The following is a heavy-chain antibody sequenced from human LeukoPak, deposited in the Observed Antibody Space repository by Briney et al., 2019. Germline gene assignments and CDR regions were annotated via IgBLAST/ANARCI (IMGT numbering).Heavy chain of an antibody. CDR2: INPSGGGT. CDR3: ATRGGYSSGWAY. D-gene: IGHD6-19*01. CDR1: GYSFTSYH. J-gene: IGHJ4*02. Sequence: GASVKVSCKASGYSFTSYHMHWVRQAPGQGLEWMGIINPSGGGTSYAQKFQGRVTMTRDTSTSTVYMELSSLRSEDTAVYYCATRGGYSSGWAYWGQGTLVTVSS. V-gene: IGHV1-46*01.